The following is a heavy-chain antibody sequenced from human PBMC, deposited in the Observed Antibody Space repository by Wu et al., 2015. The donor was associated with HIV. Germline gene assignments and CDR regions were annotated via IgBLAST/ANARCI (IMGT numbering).Heavy chain of an antibody. CDR3: ARDRKDLIVGATTHWYFDL. Sequence: QVQLVQSGAEVKKPGSSVKVSCKASGGTFSSYAISWVRQAPGQGLEWMGGIIPIFGTANYAQKFQGRVTITADESTSTAYMELSSLRSEDTAVYYCARDRKDLIVGATTHWYFDLWGRGTLVTVSS. CDR1: GGTFSSYA. CDR2: IIPIFGTA. V-gene: IGHV1-69*12. J-gene: IGHJ2*01. D-gene: IGHD1-26*01.